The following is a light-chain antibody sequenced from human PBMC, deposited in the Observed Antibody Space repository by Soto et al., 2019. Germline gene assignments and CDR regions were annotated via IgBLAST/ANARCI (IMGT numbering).Light chain of an antibody. CDR3: TSWTTSTTMK. J-gene: IGLJ2*01. CDR1: SSDVGAYNY. CDR2: DVN. Sequence: QSVLTQPASVSGSPGQSITISCTGTSSDVGAYNYVSWYQQHPGKAPQLMIYDVNIRPSGVSNRFSGSKSGNTASLTISGLQAEDEADYYCTSWTTSTTMKFGGGTKLTVL. V-gene: IGLV2-14*01.